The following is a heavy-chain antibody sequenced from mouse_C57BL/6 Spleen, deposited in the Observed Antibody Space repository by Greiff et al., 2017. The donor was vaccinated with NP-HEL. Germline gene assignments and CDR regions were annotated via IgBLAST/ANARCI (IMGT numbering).Heavy chain of an antibody. D-gene: IGHD1-1*01. CDR3: ARSGITTVVATPFAY. V-gene: IGHV1-64*01. CDR2: IHPNSGST. Sequence: VQLQQPGAELVKPGASVKLSCKASGYTFTSYWMHWVKQRPGQGLEWIGMIHPNSGSTNYNEKFKSKATLTVDKSSSTAYMQLSSLTSEDSAVYYCARSGITTVVATPFAYWGQGTLVTVSA. CDR1: GYTFTSYW. J-gene: IGHJ3*01.